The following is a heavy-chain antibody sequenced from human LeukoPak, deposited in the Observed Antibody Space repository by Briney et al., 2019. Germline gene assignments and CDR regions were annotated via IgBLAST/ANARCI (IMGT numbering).Heavy chain of an antibody. Sequence: TETLSLTCTVSGGSISSYYWSWLRQPAGKGLEWIGRIYTSGSTNYNPSLKSRVTMSVDTSKDQFSQKLSSVTAADTAVYYCARAGDSSGYEYYFDYWGQGTLVTVSS. CDR2: IYTSGST. CDR1: GGSISSYY. CDR3: ARAGDSSGYEYYFDY. J-gene: IGHJ4*02. D-gene: IGHD3-22*01. V-gene: IGHV4-4*07.